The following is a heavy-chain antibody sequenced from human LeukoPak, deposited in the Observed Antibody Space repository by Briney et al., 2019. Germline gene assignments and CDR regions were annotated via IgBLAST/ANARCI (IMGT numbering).Heavy chain of an antibody. CDR2: MNPNSGNT. CDR1: GYTFTSYG. J-gene: IGHJ4*02. V-gene: IGHV1-8*02. Sequence: ASVKVSCKASGYTFTSYGISWVRQATGQGLEWMGWMNPNSGNTGYAQKFQGRVTMTRNTSISTAYMELSRLRSEDTAVYYCARGPGYSGSYYDYWGQGTLVTVS. D-gene: IGHD1-26*01. CDR3: ARGPGYSGSYYDY.